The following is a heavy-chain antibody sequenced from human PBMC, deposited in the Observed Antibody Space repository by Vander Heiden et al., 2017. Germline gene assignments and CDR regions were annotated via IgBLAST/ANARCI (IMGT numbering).Heavy chain of an antibody. V-gene: IGHV3-23*01. D-gene: IGHD2-15*01. Sequence: EVQLLESGGCLVQPGGSLRLSCAASGFTFSSYAMSWVRQAPGKGLEWVSAISGSGGSTYYADSVKGRFTISRDNSKNTLYLQMNSLRAEDTAVYYCAKIPAVGRYGMDVWGQGTTVTVSS. CDR1: GFTFSSYA. CDR3: AKIPAVGRYGMDV. J-gene: IGHJ6*02. CDR2: ISGSGGST.